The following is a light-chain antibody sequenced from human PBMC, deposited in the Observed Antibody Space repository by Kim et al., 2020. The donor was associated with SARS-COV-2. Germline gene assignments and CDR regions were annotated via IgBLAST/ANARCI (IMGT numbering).Light chain of an antibody. CDR3: NSYTTSRTYV. CDR1: SSDVGAYNY. Sequence: QSALTQPASVSGSPGQSITMSSTGTSSDVGAYNYVSWYQQHPGRAPKLVIYDVTNRPSGVSNRFSASKSGNTASLTISGLQAEDEADYFCNSYTTSRTYVFGSGTKVTVL. CDR2: DVT. J-gene: IGLJ1*01. V-gene: IGLV2-14*03.